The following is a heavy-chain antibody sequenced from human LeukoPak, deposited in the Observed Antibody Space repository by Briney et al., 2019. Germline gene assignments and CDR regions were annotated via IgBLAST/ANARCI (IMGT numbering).Heavy chain of an antibody. CDR1: GFTFSSYA. CDR2: FSGSGGST. D-gene: IGHD1-26*01. J-gene: IGHJ4*02. Sequence: PGGSLRLSCAASGFTFSSYAMSWVRQAPGKGLEWVSSFSGSGGSTYYADSVKGRFTISRDNSKNTLYLQMNSLRAEDTAVYYCAKGSILSGSLAPFDYWGQGTLVTVSS. V-gene: IGHV3-23*01. CDR3: AKGSILSGSLAPFDY.